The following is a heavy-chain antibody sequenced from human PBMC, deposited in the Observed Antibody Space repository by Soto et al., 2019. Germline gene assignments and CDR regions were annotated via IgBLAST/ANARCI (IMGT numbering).Heavy chain of an antibody. CDR2: INHSGST. V-gene: IGHV4-34*01. Sequence: SETLSLTCAVYGGSFSGYYWSWIRQPPGKGLEWIGEINHSGSTNYNPSLKSRVTISVDTSKNQFSLKLSSVIAADTAVYYCARDRSKRTPYYGSGSYYKDYYYYGMDVWGQGTTVTSP. D-gene: IGHD3-10*01. J-gene: IGHJ6*02. CDR1: GGSFSGYY. CDR3: ARDRSKRTPYYGSGSYYKDYYYYGMDV.